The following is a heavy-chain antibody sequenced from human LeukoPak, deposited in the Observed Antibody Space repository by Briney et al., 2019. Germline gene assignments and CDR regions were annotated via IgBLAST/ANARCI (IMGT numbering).Heavy chain of an antibody. CDR2: TYYRSKWYN. Sequence: SQTLSLTCAISGDSVSSNSAVWTWIRQSPSRGLEWLRRTYYRSKWYNDYAVSVKSRITINPDTSKNHFSLQLNSVTPEDTAVYYCARESASGWAEYWGQGTLVTVSS. V-gene: IGHV6-1*01. CDR3: ARESASGWAEY. D-gene: IGHD6-19*01. J-gene: IGHJ4*02. CDR1: GDSVSSNSAV.